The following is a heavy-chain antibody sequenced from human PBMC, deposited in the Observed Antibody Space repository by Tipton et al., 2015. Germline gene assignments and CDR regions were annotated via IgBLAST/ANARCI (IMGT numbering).Heavy chain of an antibody. CDR2: INPTYNNA. CDR1: GYTFTGYY. V-gene: IGHV1-46*01. D-gene: IGHD6-13*01. Sequence: QLVQSGAEVKKPGASVKVSCETSGYTFTGYYMHWVRQAPGQGLEWMGVINPTYNNATYAQKFEGRVSMTRDTSTRTLHMELSSLRSEDTAVYYCARGGDSSNWYEGGPDYWGQGTLVTVSS. J-gene: IGHJ4*02. CDR3: ARGGDSSNWYEGGPDY.